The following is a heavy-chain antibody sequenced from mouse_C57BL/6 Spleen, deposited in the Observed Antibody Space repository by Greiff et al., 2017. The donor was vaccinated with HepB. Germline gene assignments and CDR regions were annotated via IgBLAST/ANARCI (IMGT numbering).Heavy chain of an antibody. J-gene: IGHJ3*01. D-gene: IGHD6-1*01. CDR3: ARSSIAY. Sequence: QVQLQQSGPELVKPGASVKISCKASGYAFSSSWMNWVKQRPGKGLEWIGRNYPGDGDTNYNGKFKGKATRTADKSSSTAYMQLSSLTSEDSAVYCCARSSIAYWGQGTLVTVSA. V-gene: IGHV1-82*01. CDR1: GYAFSSSW. CDR2: NYPGDGDT.